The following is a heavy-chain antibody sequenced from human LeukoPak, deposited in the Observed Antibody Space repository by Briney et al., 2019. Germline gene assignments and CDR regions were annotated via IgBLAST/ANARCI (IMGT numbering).Heavy chain of an antibody. D-gene: IGHD3-22*01. V-gene: IGHV3-20*04. CDR3: ARALYDSSGYYFDY. Sequence: GGSLRLSCAASGFTFDDYGMSWVRQAPGKGLEWVSGINWNGGSTGYADSVKGRFTISRDNAKNSLYLQMNSLRAEDTAVYYCARALYDSSGYYFDYWGQGTLVTVSS. CDR2: INWNGGST. J-gene: IGHJ4*02. CDR1: GFTFDDYG.